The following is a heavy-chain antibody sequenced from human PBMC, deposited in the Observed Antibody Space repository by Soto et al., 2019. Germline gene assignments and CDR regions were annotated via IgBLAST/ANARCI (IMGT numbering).Heavy chain of an antibody. CDR3: ATRITVFGLLIHPLDP. J-gene: IGHJ5*02. D-gene: IGHD3-3*01. CDR2: INHTGGT. V-gene: IGHV4-34*01. Sequence: SETLSLTCAVYGGSVNGYYWNWIRQPPGKGLEWIGEINHTGGTHYNPSLKSRVTMSVDTSKNQFSLRLSSVTAADTAIYYCATRITVFGLLIHPLDPRGQGTPVTVFS. CDR1: GGSVNGYY.